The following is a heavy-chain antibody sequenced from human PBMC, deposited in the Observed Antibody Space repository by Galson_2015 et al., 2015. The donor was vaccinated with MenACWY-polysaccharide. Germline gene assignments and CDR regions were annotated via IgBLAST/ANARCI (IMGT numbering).Heavy chain of an antibody. CDR3: ARDPAFGAVDL. J-gene: IGHJ3*01. Sequence: SLRLACAASGFTFSNYWMGWLRQAPGKGLEWVAIIKGAGSVKLYEDSVRGRFTISRDNAKNSLYLQMDSLRAEDTAIYYCARDPAFGAVDLWGQGTMVIVSS. D-gene: IGHD3-16*01. CDR1: GFTFSNYW. V-gene: IGHV3-7*01. CDR2: IKGAGSVK.